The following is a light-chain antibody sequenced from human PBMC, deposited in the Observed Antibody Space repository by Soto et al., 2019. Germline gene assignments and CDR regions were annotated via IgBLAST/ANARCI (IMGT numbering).Light chain of an antibody. CDR3: QQYGSSTLFT. J-gene: IGKJ3*01. CDR1: QSVSSSY. CDR2: GAS. Sequence: EIVLTQSPGTLSLSPGERATLSCRASQSVSSSYLAWYQQKPGQAPRLLIYGASGRATGIPARFSGSGSGTEFTLTISRLEPAAFAVYYCQQYGSSTLFTFGPGTKVDIK. V-gene: IGKV3-20*01.